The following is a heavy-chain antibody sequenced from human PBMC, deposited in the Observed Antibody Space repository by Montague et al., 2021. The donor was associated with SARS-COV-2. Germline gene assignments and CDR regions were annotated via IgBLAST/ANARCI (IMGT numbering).Heavy chain of an antibody. CDR2: IHYGGST. Sequence: SESLSLTCSVSGASISSSIYYWSWIRQPPGKGLEWIGRIHYGGSTDYNPSLKSRFTIPVDSSTNHFSLNLTSVTAADTAVYYCARHKDVSGWLDDAFDVWGPGTTVTVSS. J-gene: IGHJ3*01. D-gene: IGHD6-19*01. CDR1: GASISSSIYY. V-gene: IGHV4-39*02. CDR3: ARHKDVSGWLDDAFDV.